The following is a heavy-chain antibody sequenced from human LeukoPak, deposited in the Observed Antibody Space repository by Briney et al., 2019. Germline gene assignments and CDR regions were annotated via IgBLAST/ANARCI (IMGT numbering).Heavy chain of an antibody. V-gene: IGHV5-51*01. J-gene: IGHJ6*03. D-gene: IGHD1-26*01. CDR1: GYRFTSYW. Sequence: GEPLKISFKGSGYRFTSYWIGWVRPMPGKGLEWMGIIYPGDSDTRYSPSFQGQVTISADKSISTAYLQWSSLKASDTAMYYCARHVGLPYYYYYMDVWGKGTTVTVSS. CDR2: IYPGDSDT. CDR3: ARHVGLPYYYYYMDV.